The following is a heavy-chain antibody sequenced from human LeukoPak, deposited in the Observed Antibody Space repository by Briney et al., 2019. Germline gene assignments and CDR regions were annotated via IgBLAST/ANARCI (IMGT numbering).Heavy chain of an antibody. V-gene: IGHV3-7*01. CDR2: IKQDRSEK. J-gene: IGHJ4*02. CDR3: ARDRQYYDFWTFDY. CDR1: GFTFSSYW. D-gene: IGHD3-3*01. Sequence: GGSLRLSCAASGFTFSSYWMSWVRQAPGKGLEWVANIKQDRSEKYYVDSVKGRFTISRDNAKNSLYLQMNSLRAEDTAVYYCARDRQYYDFWTFDYWGQGTLVTVSS.